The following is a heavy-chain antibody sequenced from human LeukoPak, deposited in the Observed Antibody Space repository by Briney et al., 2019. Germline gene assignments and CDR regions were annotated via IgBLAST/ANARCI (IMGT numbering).Heavy chain of an antibody. CDR2: INPASGGT. V-gene: IGHV1-2*02. CDR1: GFTFSAYF. Sequence: ASVKVSCKASGFTFSAYFIHWVRQAPGQGLEWMGWINPASGGTTYAQKFQGRVTMTRETSISTAYMDLSSRRSDDTAVYYCSRVAEATTMVSPDYFDYWGPGTLVTISS. J-gene: IGHJ4*01. CDR3: SRVAEATTMVSPDYFDY. D-gene: IGHD3-10*01.